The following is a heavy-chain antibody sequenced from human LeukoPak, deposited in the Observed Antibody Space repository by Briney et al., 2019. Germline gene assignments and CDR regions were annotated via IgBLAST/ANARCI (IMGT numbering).Heavy chain of an antibody. CDR1: CGSISSSSYC. J-gene: IGHJ2*01. D-gene: IGHD2-2*01. CDR2: IYYIGST. Sequence: SEILSLTGSVACGSISSSSYCWGWIREPPGRGLEWIGNIYYIGSTYYSSSLKSRVTISVDRFKNQFSLNLSSETSADTAVYYCARYRYCGSSSSPGKERYFDLWGRGTLVTVSS. V-gene: IGHV4-39*01. CDR3: ARYRYCGSSSSPGKERYFDL.